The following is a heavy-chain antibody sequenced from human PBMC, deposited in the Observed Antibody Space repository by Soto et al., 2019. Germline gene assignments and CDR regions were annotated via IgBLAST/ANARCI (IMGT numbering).Heavy chain of an antibody. CDR3: ARDQDTYGLGVSDH. CDR2: INGDGSTS. D-gene: IGHD3-10*01. J-gene: IGHJ4*02. CDR1: GFTFSTFW. Sequence: EVQLVESGGGLVQPGGSLRLSCAASGFTFSTFWMHWVRQAPGNGLLRVSRINGDGSTSTYADSVKGRVTISRDSAKNTVFLHMDSLRAEDTAVYYCARDQDTYGLGVSDHWGQGTLVTASP. V-gene: IGHV3-74*01.